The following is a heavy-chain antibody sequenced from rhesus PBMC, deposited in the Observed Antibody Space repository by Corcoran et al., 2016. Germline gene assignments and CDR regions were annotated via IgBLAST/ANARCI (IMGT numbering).Heavy chain of an antibody. CDR2: INSGGGST. D-gene: IGHD1-1*01. CDR1: GFTFSSYG. Sequence: EVQLVETGGGLVQPGGSLKLSCAASGFTFSSYGMSWVRQAPGKGLEWVSAINSGGGSTYYVDSVKGRFTISRDTSKNTLSLQMNSLRAEDTAVYYCAKGAGYFDYWGQGVLVTVSS. J-gene: IGHJ4*01. CDR3: AKGAGYFDY. V-gene: IGHV3S5*01.